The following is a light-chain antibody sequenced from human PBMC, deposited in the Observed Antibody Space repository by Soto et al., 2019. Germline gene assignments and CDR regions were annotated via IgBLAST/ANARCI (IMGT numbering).Light chain of an antibody. V-gene: IGKV3-15*01. CDR2: GAS. Sequence: EIVMTQSPATLSVSPGERATLSCRASQSVSSSLAWYQQKPGQAPSLLIYGASTRATGVPARFSGSGSGTEFTLIISSLQSEDFAVYYCQQYNNWARKFGQGTKVEI. CDR1: QSVSSS. CDR3: QQYNNWARK. J-gene: IGKJ1*01.